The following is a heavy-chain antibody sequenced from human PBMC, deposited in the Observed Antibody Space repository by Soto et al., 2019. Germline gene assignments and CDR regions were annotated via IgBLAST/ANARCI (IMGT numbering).Heavy chain of an antibody. V-gene: IGHV1-18*01. CDR2: ISAYNGNT. Sequence: ASVKVSCKASGYTFTSYGISWVRQAPGQGLEWMGWISAYNGNTNYAQKLQGRVTMTTDTSTSTAYMELRSLRSDDTAAYYCAISPSRYGGTDLWVGFDPWAEEPLVTVPS. CDR3: AISPSRYGGTDLWVGFDP. J-gene: IGHJ5*02. D-gene: IGHD3-3*01. CDR1: GYTFTSYG.